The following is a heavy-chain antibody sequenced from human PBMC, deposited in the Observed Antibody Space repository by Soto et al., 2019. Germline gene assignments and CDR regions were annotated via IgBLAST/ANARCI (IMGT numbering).Heavy chain of an antibody. J-gene: IGHJ3*02. CDR2: IYWDDDK. D-gene: IGHD4-17*01. V-gene: IGHV2-5*02. Sequence: QITLKESGPTLVKPTQTLTLTCTFSGFSLSTSGVGVGWIRQPTGKALEWLALIYWDDDKRYSPSLKSRLTIPKDTSKHQVVLTMSSMDPVDTATYYWAHTDDDGALDAFDIWGEGTMVTFSS. CDR1: GFSLSTSGVG. CDR3: AHTDDDGALDAFDI.